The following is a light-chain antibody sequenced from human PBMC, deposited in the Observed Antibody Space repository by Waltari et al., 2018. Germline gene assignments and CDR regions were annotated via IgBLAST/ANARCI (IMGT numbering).Light chain of an antibody. Sequence: QSVLTQPPSVSGAPGQRITISCTGSSSNSGAGHDVNWYRVFPGAAPKVRLSVHNNRPSGVPCRFSGTKSAPSASLAIAGLQAEDAADYYGQSVDMSLSGGVVFGGGTKVTVL. CDR3: QSVDMSLSGGVV. V-gene: IGLV1-40*01. J-gene: IGLJ2*01. CDR1: SSNSGAGHD. CDR2: VHN.